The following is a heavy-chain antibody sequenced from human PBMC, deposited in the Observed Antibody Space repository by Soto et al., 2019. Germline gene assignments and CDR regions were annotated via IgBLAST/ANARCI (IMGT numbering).Heavy chain of an antibody. CDR2: IIPMYGPA. D-gene: IGHD3-10*01. Sequence: QVPLVQSGAEVKKPGSSVTVSCKASGGTFSSYAIHWVRQAPGQGLEWMGGIIPMYGPAKYAQRFQGRVTITADESTTTGYMEPTSLTSQDTALYYCARVTSMVRGVIDNWFDPWGHGTLVTVSS. CDR3: ARVTSMVRGVIDNWFDP. V-gene: IGHV1-69*01. J-gene: IGHJ5*02. CDR1: GGTFSSYA.